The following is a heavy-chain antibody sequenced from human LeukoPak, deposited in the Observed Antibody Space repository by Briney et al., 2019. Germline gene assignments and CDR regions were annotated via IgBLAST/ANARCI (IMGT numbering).Heavy chain of an antibody. CDR2: IYYRGST. CDR1: GGSISGYY. D-gene: IGHD5-18*01. CDR3: ARGGGDSYGYGYYFDN. V-gene: IGHV4-59*01. Sequence: SETLPLTCTVSGGSISGYYWSWIRQPPGKGLEWIGYIYYRGSTNYNPSLKSGVTISVDTSKNQFSLKLSSVTAADTAGYYFARGGGDSYGYGYYFDNWGQGTLVTVSS. J-gene: IGHJ4*02.